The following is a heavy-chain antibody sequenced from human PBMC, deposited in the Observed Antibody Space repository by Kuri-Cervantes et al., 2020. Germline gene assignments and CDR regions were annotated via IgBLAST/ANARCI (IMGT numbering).Heavy chain of an antibody. D-gene: IGHD5-24*01. Sequence: GESLKISCAASGFTVSSNYMSWVRQAPGKGLEWVSVIYSCGSTHYADSVKGRFTISRDNSKSTLSLQMNSLRVDDTAVYYCAKDSGYNDWWGQGTLVTVSS. CDR3: AKDSGYNDW. CDR1: GFTVSSNY. CDR2: IYSCGST. V-gene: IGHV3-53*01. J-gene: IGHJ4*02.